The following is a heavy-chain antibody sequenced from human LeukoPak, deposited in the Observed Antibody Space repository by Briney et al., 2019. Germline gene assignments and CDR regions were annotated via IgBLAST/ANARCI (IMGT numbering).Heavy chain of an antibody. CDR2: IIPIFGTA. CDR1: GGTFSSYA. J-gene: IGHJ3*02. CDR3: ARATDTAMVFDAFDI. V-gene: IGHV1-69*13. D-gene: IGHD5-18*01. Sequence: ASVKVSCKASGGTFSSYAISWVRQAPGQGLEWMGGIIPIFGTANYAQKFQGRATITADESTSTAYMELSSLRSEDTAVYYCARATDTAMVFDAFDIWGQGTMVTVSS.